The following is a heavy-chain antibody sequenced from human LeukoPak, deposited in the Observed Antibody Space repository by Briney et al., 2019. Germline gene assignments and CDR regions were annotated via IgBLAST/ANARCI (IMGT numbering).Heavy chain of an antibody. Sequence: SETLSLTCTVSGGSISSSSYYWGWIRQPPGKGLVWIGSIYYSGSTYYNPSLKSRVTISVDTSKNQFSLKLSSVTAADTAVYYCATYYRASSFDYWGQGTLVTVSS. D-gene: IGHD2-21*01. CDR3: ATYYRASSFDY. CDR1: GGSISSSSYY. CDR2: IYYSGST. J-gene: IGHJ4*02. V-gene: IGHV4-39*01.